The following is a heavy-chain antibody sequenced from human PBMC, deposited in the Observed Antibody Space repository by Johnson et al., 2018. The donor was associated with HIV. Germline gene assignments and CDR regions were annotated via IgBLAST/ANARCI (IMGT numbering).Heavy chain of an antibody. CDR1: GFTFDDYA. Sequence: VQLVESGGVVVQPGGSLRLSCAASGFTFDDYAMHWVRQAPGKGLEWVALISWDGGSTYYADSVKGRFTISRDNSKNSLYLQMNSLRAEDTALYYCAKDSKWLRSEGVGAVDIWGQGTMVTVSS. J-gene: IGHJ3*02. V-gene: IGHV3-43D*03. D-gene: IGHD5-12*01. CDR2: ISWDGGST. CDR3: AKDSKWLRSEGVGAVDI.